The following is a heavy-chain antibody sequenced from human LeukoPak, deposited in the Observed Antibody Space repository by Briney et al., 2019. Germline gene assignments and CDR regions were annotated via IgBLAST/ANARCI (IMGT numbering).Heavy chain of an antibody. Sequence: GASLKISCKASGYTFTSFWIGWVRQMPGKGLEWMAIINPGDSDTRYSPSFQGQVTISADKSISTAYLQWSSLKASDTAMYYCARDWKDPAAFDIWGQGTMVTVSS. D-gene: IGHD1-1*01. V-gene: IGHV5-51*01. CDR1: GYTFTSFW. CDR3: ARDWKDPAAFDI. CDR2: INPGDSDT. J-gene: IGHJ3*02.